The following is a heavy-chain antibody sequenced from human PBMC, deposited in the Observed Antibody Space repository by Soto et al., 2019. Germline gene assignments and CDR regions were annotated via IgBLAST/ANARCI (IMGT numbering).Heavy chain of an antibody. J-gene: IGHJ6*03. D-gene: IGHD2-8*02. CDR2: IYYSGST. CDR3: ARCSGSTGRRNYYYYYMDV. V-gene: IGHV4-39*01. CDR1: GGSISSSSYY. Sequence: SETLSLTCTVSGGSISSSSYYWGWIRQPPGKGLEWIGSIYYSGSTYYNPSLKSRVTISVDTSKNQFSLKLSSVTAADTAVYYCARCSGSTGRRNYYYYYMDVWGKGTTVTVSS.